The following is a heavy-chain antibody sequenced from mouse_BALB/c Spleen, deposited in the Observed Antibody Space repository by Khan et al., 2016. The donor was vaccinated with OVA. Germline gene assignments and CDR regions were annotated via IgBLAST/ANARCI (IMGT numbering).Heavy chain of an antibody. D-gene: IGHD3-2*02. CDR2: IYPGTDDR. V-gene: IGHV1-76*01. CDR3: SREEALYHLDH. J-gene: IGHJ2*01. CDR1: GYIFISYW. Sequence: QVQLKQSGAELVRPGASVKMSCKTSGYIFISYWIHWVKQGSGQGLEWIARIYPGTDDRYYNEKFKDKATLTAEKSSSTAYMQLSSLKSEDSDVYFCSREEALYHLDHWGQGTTLTVSS.